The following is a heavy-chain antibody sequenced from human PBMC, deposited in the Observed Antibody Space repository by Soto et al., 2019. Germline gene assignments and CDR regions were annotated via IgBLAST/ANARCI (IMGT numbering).Heavy chain of an antibody. CDR2: IYSGGST. CDR3: ARDSGVTRRDAFDI. CDR1: GFTVSSNY. J-gene: IGHJ3*02. Sequence: GGSLRLSCAASGFTVSSNYMSWVRQAPGKGLEWVSVIYSGGSTYYADSVKGRFTISRDNSKNTLYLQMNSLRAEDTAVYYCARDSGVTRRDAFDIWGQGTMVTVSS. D-gene: IGHD4-4*01. V-gene: IGHV3-53*01.